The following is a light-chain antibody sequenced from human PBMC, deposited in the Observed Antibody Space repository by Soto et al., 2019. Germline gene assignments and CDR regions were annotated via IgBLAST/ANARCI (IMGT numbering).Light chain of an antibody. CDR3: QSYDSSQSGYVV. Sequence: QSVLTQAPSVSGAPGQRVTISCTGSSSNIGAGYDVHWYQQLPGTAPKLLIYGNSNRPSGVPDRFSGSKSGTSASLAITGLQAEDEADYYCQSYDSSQSGYVVFGGGTKLTVL. CDR2: GNS. J-gene: IGLJ2*01. V-gene: IGLV1-40*01. CDR1: SSNIGAGYD.